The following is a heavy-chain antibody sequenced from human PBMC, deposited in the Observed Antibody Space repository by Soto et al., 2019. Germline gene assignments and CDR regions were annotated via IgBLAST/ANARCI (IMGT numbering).Heavy chain of an antibody. V-gene: IGHV3-73*01. Sequence: PWAAAGFTFSGSARHWVRQAAGKGLEWVGRIRSKANSYATAYAASVKGRFTISRDDSKNTAYLQMNSLKTEDTAVYYCTSPYGDYAWYAFDIWGQGTMVT. CDR2: IRSKANSYAT. J-gene: IGHJ3*02. CDR1: GFTFSGSA. CDR3: TSPYGDYAWYAFDI. D-gene: IGHD4-17*01.